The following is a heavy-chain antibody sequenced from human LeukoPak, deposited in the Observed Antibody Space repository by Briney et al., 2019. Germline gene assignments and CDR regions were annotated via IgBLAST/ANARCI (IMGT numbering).Heavy chain of an antibody. V-gene: IGHV3-74*01. CDR3: ASRTGAARGYYFDY. CDR2: IKGDGIST. J-gene: IGHJ4*02. Sequence: GGSLRLSCAASGFDFSSNWMHWVRHAPGQGLVWVSRIKGDGISTNYADSVKGRFTISRDNSKNTLYLQMNSLRAEDTAVYYCASRTGAARGYYFDYWGQGTLVTVSP. CDR1: GFDFSSNW. D-gene: IGHD6-6*01.